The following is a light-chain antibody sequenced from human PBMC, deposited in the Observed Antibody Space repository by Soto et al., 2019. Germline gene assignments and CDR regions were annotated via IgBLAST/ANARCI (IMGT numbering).Light chain of an antibody. J-gene: IGKJ1*01. V-gene: IGKV3-20*01. CDR3: QQYGSSPRT. CDR1: QSVYSN. CDR2: GAS. Sequence: EIVMTQSPATLSVSPGERATLSCRASQSVYSNLVWYQQKPGQAPRLLIYGASSRATGIPDRFSGSGSGTDFTLTISRLEPEDFAVYYCQQYGSSPRTFGQGTKVDIK.